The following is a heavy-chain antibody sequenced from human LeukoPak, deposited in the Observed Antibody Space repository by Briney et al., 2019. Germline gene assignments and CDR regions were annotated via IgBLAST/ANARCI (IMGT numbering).Heavy chain of an antibody. Sequence: GGSLRLSCAASGFTFSSYWMSWVRQAPGKGLEWVANIKQDGSEKYYVDSVKGRFTISRDNAKNSLYLQMNSLRAEDTAVYYCARPPSDFWSGYSPYYMDVWGEGTTVTVSS. D-gene: IGHD3-3*01. V-gene: IGHV3-7*01. J-gene: IGHJ6*03. CDR2: IKQDGSEK. CDR3: ARPPSDFWSGYSPYYMDV. CDR1: GFTFSSYW.